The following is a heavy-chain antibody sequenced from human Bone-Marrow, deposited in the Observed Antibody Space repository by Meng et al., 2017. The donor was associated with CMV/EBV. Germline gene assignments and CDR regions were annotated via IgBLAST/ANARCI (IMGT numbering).Heavy chain of an antibody. D-gene: IGHD5-24*01. CDR1: GYTFTSYY. CDR2: ISAYNGNT. CDR3: ARVPITPSYYYGMDV. V-gene: IGHV1-18*04. J-gene: IGHJ6*02. Sequence: ASVKVSCKASGYTFTSYYMHWVRQAPGQGLEWMGWISAYNGNTNYAQKLQGRVTMTTDTSTSTAYMELRSLRSDDTAVYYCARVPITPSYYYGMDVWGQGTTVTVSS.